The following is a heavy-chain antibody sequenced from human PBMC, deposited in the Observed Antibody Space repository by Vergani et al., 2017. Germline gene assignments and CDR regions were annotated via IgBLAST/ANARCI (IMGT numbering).Heavy chain of an antibody. J-gene: IGHJ5*02. CDR3: ARDLRLLYNRFDP. CDR2: TWYDGNNK. Sequence: QVQLVESGGGVVQPGRSLRLSCAASGFTFNQYGMHWVGQAPGKGMEGVAVTWYDGNNKQYADSVKGRFTISRDNSKSTMYLQMNSLRDEDTGVYYCARDLRLLYNRFDPWGQGTLVTVSS. CDR1: GFTFNQYG. D-gene: IGHD1-14*01. V-gene: IGHV3-33*01.